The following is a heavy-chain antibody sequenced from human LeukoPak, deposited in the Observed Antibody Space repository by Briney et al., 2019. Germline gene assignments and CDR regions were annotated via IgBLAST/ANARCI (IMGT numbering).Heavy chain of an antibody. J-gene: IGHJ3*02. CDR3: AKEMATTIRGDAFDI. CDR2: IYSSGRT. V-gene: IGHV4-61*02. D-gene: IGHD5-24*01. Sequence: SETLSLTCTVSGGSIKSASSSWTWIRQPAGKGLEWIGRIYSSGRTDYDPSLRSRITISMDTSKNQFSLKMSSVTAADTAVYYCAKEMATTIRGDAFDIWGQGTMVTVSS. CDR1: GGSIKSASSS.